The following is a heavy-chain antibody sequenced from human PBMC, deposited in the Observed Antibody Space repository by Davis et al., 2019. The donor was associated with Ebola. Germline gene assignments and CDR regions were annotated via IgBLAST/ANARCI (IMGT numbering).Heavy chain of an antibody. V-gene: IGHV4-39*01. CDR1: GGSISSSSYY. J-gene: IGHJ6*02. Sequence: MPSETLSLTCTVSGGSISSSSYYWGWIRQPPGKGLEWIGSIYYSGSTHYNPSLKSRVTISVDTSKNQFTLKLSSVTAAATAVYYCARRYYRLYYYDGMDVWGQGTTVTVSS. CDR3: ARRYYRLYYYDGMDV. D-gene: IGHD1-26*01. CDR2: IYYSGST.